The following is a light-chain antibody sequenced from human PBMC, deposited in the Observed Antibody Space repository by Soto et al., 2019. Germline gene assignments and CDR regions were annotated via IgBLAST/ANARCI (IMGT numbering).Light chain of an antibody. CDR2: GAS. Sequence: EIVMRQSPATLSVSPGERATLSCRASQSVSSNLAWYQQKPGQAPRLLIDGASTRATGIPARFSGSGSGTEFTLTISSLQSEDFAVYYCQQYNNWLTFGGGTKVEIK. V-gene: IGKV3-15*01. J-gene: IGKJ4*01. CDR3: QQYNNWLT. CDR1: QSVSSN.